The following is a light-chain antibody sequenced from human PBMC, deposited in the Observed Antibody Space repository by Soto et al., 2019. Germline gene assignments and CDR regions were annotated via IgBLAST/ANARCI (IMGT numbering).Light chain of an antibody. V-gene: IGKV4-1*01. J-gene: IGKJ1*01. CDR3: QQYYSTPWT. Sequence: DIVMTQSPDSLAVSLGERATINCKSSQSVLYSSNNKNYLAWYQQKPGQPPKLLIYWASTRESGVPDRFSGSGSGTDFTLTISSLQAADEAVYYCQQYYSTPWTFGQGTKVEIK. CDR2: WAS. CDR1: QSVLYSSNNKNY.